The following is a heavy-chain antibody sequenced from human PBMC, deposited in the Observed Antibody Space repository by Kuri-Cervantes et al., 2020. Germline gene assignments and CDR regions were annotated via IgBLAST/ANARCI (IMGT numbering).Heavy chain of an antibody. CDR1: GGSFSGYY. J-gene: IGHJ4*02. D-gene: IGHD2-8*01. V-gene: IGHV3-7*01. CDR3: ARARGYCTNGVCSPFDY. Sequence: ETLSLTCAVYGGSFSGYYWSWVRQAPGKGLEWVANIKQDGGEKYYVDSVKGRFTISRDNAKNSLYLQMNSLRAEDTAVYYCARARGYCTNGVCSPFDYWGQGTLVTVSS. CDR2: IKQDGGEK.